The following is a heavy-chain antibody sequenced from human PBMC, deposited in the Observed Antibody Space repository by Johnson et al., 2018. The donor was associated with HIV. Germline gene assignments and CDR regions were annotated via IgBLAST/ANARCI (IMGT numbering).Heavy chain of an antibody. J-gene: IGHJ3*01. D-gene: IGHD2-21*01. CDR2: IYNDGSRT. CDR1: GFTFSSYW. Sequence: VQLVESGGGVVQPGRSLRLSCAASGFTFSSYWMVWVRQVPGKRPVWVARIYNDGSRTTYADSVRGRFTISRDNAKYTVDLQMNSLRVEDTAVYYCAKVDCGGDTCAGYDPFDLWG. V-gene: IGHV3-74*03. CDR3: AKVDCGGDTCAGYDPFDL.